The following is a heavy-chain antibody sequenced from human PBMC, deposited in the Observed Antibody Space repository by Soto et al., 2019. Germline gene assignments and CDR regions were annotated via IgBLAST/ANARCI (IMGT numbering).Heavy chain of an antibody. CDR1: GFTFSSYG. Sequence: QVQLVESGGGVVQPGRSLRLSCAASGFTFSSYGMHWVRQAPGKGLEWVAVIWYDGSNKYYADSVKGRVTISGDNSKNALYLQMNSLRAEDTAVYYCARAAGSGSWGRGTLVTVSS. J-gene: IGHJ4*02. V-gene: IGHV3-33*01. D-gene: IGHD3-10*01. CDR2: IWYDGSNK. CDR3: ARAAGSGS.